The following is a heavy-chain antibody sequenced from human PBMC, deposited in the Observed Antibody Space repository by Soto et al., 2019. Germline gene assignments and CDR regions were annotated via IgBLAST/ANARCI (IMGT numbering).Heavy chain of an antibody. J-gene: IGHJ6*02. Sequence: SQTLSLTFAISGDSVSTNIAAWSWIRQSPSRGLEWLGRTLYRSSKWYNEYAVSVKSRMTINPDTSKNQFSLQLNSVTPEDTAVYYCARHEAHHRNYPHGMDVWGQGT. CDR1: GDSVSTNIAA. V-gene: IGHV6-1*01. CDR2: TLYRSSKWYN. D-gene: IGHD3-10*01. CDR3: ARHEAHHRNYPHGMDV.